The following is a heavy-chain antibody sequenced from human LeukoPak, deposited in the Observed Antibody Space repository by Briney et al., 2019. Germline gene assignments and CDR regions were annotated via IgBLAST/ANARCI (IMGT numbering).Heavy chain of an antibody. CDR3: VRVAYCGANCYYYVDS. CDR2: INPKTGAT. Sequence: GASVKVSCKASGYTFTDHHMHWVRQAPGQGLEWMGFINPKTGATRYAQKFQGSITVTRDTSVNTAYMELSGLGPDDTAMYYCVRVAYCGANCYYYVDSWGQGTLVTVSS. V-gene: IGHV1-2*02. D-gene: IGHD2-21*02. CDR1: GYTFTDHH. J-gene: IGHJ4*02.